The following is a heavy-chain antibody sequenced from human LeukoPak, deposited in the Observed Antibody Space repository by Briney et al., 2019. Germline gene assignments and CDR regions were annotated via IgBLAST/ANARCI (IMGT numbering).Heavy chain of an antibody. V-gene: IGHV1-18*01. CDR1: GGTFSSYA. J-gene: IGHJ4*02. Sequence: ASVKVSCKASGGTFSSYAISWVRQAPGQGLEWMGWISAYNGNTNYAQKLQGRVTMTTDTSTSTAYMELRSLRSDDTAVYYCARGAYYYGSGSSPFDYWGQGTLVTVSS. CDR3: ARGAYYYGSGSSPFDY. D-gene: IGHD3-10*01. CDR2: ISAYNGNT.